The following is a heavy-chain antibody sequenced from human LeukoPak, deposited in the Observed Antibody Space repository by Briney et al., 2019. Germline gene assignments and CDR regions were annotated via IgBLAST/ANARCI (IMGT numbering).Heavy chain of an antibody. J-gene: IGHJ6*02. CDR2: ISAYNGNT. CDR3: AACIAARPSWYYYYGMDV. CDR1: GYTFTSYG. Sequence: ASVKVSCKASGYTFTSYGISWVRQAPGQGLEWMGWISAYNGNTNYAQKLQGRVTMTTDTSTSTAYMELRSLRSDDTAVYYCAACIAARPSWYYYYGMDVWGQGTTVTVSS. D-gene: IGHD6-6*01. V-gene: IGHV1-18*01.